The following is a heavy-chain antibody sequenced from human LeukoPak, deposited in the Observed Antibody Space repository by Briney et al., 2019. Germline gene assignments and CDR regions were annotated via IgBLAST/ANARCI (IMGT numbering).Heavy chain of an antibody. CDR3: TSIAARPEDDYYYYMDV. CDR2: IIPIFGTA. V-gene: IGHV1-69*05. J-gene: IGHJ6*03. CDR1: VGTFSRYA. D-gene: IGHD6-6*01. Sequence: SVKVSCKASVGTFSRYAISWVRQAACRGLEWMGWIIPIFGTANYAQKFQGRVTITTDESTSTAYMELSSLRSEDTAVYYCTSIAARPEDDYYYYMDVWGKGTTVTVSS.